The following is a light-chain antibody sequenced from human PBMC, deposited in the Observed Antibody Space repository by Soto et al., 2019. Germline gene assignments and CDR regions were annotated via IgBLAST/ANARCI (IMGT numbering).Light chain of an antibody. CDR2: WAS. CDR3: QQYNNWPPWT. CDR1: QSVLYSSNNKNY. V-gene: IGKV4-1*01. J-gene: IGKJ1*01. Sequence: DIVMTQSPDSLAVSLGERATINCKSSQSVLYSSNNKNYLAWYQQKPGQPPKALIYWASTRESGVPDRFSGSGSGTEFTLTISSLQSEDYAVYYCQQYNNWPPWTFGQGTKVDI.